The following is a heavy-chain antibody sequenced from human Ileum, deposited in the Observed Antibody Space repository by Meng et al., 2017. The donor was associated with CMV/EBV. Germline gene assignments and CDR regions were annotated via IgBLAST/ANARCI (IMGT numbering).Heavy chain of an antibody. CDR2: LYWDGDR. J-gene: IGHJ2*01. CDR1: GFSLASPAEG. V-gene: IGHV2-5*02. D-gene: IGHD4-17*01. Sequence: GFSLASPAEGVGWIRQPPGKALEWIALLYWDGDRRLSPSLRNRLTITKDTSKNQVVLTLTNMDPADTGTYYCAHRPTTVSFYWYFDVWGRGTLVTVSS. CDR3: AHRPTTVSFYWYFDV.